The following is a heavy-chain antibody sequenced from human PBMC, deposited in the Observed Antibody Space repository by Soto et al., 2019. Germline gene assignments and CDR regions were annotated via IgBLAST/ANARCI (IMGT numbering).Heavy chain of an antibody. CDR2: VYFSGNT. D-gene: IGHD6-25*01. CDR3: GSVRPSGYVLS. V-gene: IGHV4-59*01. J-gene: IGHJ5*02. Sequence: SETLSLTCTVSGGSLSSYYWTWIRQSPGKGLEWIGYVYFSGNTNYNPSLKSRVTISIDTSKNQFSLRLASVTAADTAFYYCGSVRPSGYVLSWGQGTLVTVSS. CDR1: GGSLSSYY.